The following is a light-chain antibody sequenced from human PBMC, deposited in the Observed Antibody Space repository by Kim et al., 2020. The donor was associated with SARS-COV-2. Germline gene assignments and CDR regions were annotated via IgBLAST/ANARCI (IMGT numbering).Light chain of an antibody. CDR2: GKN. J-gene: IGLJ3*02. Sequence: SSELTQDPAVSAALGQTVRITCQGDSLRNYYASWYQQKPRLAPVLVIYGKNNRPSGIPDRFSGSSSGNTASLTITGAQAEDEADYYCNSRDSSGNHWVFGGGTQLPS. V-gene: IGLV3-19*01. CDR3: NSRDSSGNHWV. CDR1: SLRNYY.